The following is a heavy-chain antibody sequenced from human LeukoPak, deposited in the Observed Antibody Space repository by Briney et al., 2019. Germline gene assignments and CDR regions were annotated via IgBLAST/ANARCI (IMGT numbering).Heavy chain of an antibody. CDR1: GGSFSGYY. CDR3: ARGLMFIESRFVY. V-gene: IGHV4-34*01. J-gene: IGHJ4*02. Sequence: SETLSLTCAVYGGSFSGYYWSWIRQPPGKGLEWIGEINHSGSTNYNPSLKSRVTISVDTSKNQFSLKLSSVAAADTAVYYCARGLMFIESRFVYWGQGTLVTVSS. D-gene: IGHD2-15*01. CDR2: INHSGST.